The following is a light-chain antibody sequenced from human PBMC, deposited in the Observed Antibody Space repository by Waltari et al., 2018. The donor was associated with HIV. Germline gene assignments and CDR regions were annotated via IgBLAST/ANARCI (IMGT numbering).Light chain of an antibody. V-gene: IGLV1-40*01. Sequence: QSVLTQPPSVSGAPGQRVTVSCTGSASNIGAGYDFHWYQKLPGTAPQHFINGNNNRPSGVPDRFSVAKSGASASLAITGLQGEDEGDYYCQTYDTDLKTYVFGSGTKVTVL. CDR2: GNN. J-gene: IGLJ1*01. CDR3: QTYDTDLKTYV. CDR1: ASNIGAGYD.